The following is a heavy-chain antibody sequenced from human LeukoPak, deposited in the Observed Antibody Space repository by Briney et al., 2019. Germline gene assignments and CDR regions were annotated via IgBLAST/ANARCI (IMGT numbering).Heavy chain of an antibody. D-gene: IGHD6-6*01. Sequence: GESLKISCKGSGYSFTSYWIVWVRQMPGKRLECTGIIYPGDSDIRYSPSFQGQVTISADKSISTAYLQWSSLKASDTAMYYCARQVGSSSSPGIWGQGTMVTVSS. CDR2: IYPGDSDI. J-gene: IGHJ3*02. V-gene: IGHV5-51*01. CDR1: GYSFTSYW. CDR3: ARQVGSSSSPGI.